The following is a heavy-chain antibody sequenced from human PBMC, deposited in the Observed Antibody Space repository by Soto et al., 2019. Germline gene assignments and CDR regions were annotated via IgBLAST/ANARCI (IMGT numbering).Heavy chain of an antibody. CDR3: AKVPPGTVVPAAIPFAT. Sequence: EVQLLESGGGLVQPGGSLRLSCAASGFTFSSYAMSWVRQAPGKGLEWVSAISGSGGSTYYADSVKGRFTISRDNSKKPLNLQMNGLRAEDTPLYYCAKVPPGTVVPAAIPFATGGRGTRVTVSS. J-gene: IGHJ4*02. V-gene: IGHV3-23*01. CDR1: GFTFSSYA. D-gene: IGHD2-2*01. CDR2: ISGSGGST.